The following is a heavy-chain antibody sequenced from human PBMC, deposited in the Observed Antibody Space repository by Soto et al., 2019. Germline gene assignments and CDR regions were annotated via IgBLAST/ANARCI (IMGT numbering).Heavy chain of an antibody. D-gene: IGHD6-13*01. J-gene: IGHJ3*02. CDR3: TRGSSSWYNPYAFDI. Sequence: PGGSLRLSCTASGFTFGDYAMSWFRQAPGKGLEWAGFIRSKAYGGTTEYAASVKGRFTISRDDSKSIAYLQMNSLKTEDTAVYYCTRGSSSWYNPYAFDIWGQGTMVTVSS. V-gene: IGHV3-49*03. CDR1: GFTFGDYA. CDR2: IRSKAYGGTT.